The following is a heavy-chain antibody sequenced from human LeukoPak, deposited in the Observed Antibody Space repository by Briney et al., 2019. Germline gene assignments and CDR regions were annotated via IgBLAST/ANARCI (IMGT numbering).Heavy chain of an antibody. D-gene: IGHD1-26*01. CDR3: ARDPGIVGAN. J-gene: IGHJ4*02. CDR1: GFTFSSYA. Sequence: GGSLRLSCAASGFTFSSYAMHWVRQAPGKGLEWVAVISYDGSNKYYADSVKGRFTISRDNAKNSLYLQMNSLRAEDTAVYYCARDPGIVGANWGQGTLVTVSS. V-gene: IGHV3-30-3*01. CDR2: ISYDGSNK.